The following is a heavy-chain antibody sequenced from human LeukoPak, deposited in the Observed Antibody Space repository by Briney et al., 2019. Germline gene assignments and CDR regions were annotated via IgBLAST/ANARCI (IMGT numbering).Heavy chain of an antibody. J-gene: IGHJ4*02. CDR2: ISSSSSYI. Sequence: KSGGALRLSCTGAGFTFSNYRMNWVRQAPGKGLEWVSSISSSSSYIYYADSVKGRFTISRDNAKNSLYLQMNSLRAEDTAVYYCARDRSDSLDYWGQGTLVTVSS. CDR3: ARDRSDSLDY. CDR1: GFTFSNYR. V-gene: IGHV3-21*01. D-gene: IGHD3-22*01.